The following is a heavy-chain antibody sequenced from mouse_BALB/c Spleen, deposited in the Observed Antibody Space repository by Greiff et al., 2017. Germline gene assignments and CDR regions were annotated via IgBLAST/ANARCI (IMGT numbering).Heavy chain of an antibody. D-gene: IGHD2-4*01. CDR3: ARGGITTSTFDY. J-gene: IGHJ2*01. CDR1: GFTFSSFG. V-gene: IGHV5-17*02. Sequence: EVMLVESGGGLVQPGGSRKLSCAASGFTFSSFGMHWVRQAPEKGLEWVAYISSGSSTIYYADTVKGRFTISRDNPKNTLFLQMTSLRSEDTAMYYCARGGITTSTFDYWGQGTTLTVSS. CDR2: ISSGSSTI.